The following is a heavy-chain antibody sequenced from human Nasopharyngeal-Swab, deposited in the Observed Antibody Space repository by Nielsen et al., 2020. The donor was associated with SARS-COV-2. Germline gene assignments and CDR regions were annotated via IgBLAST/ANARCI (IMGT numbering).Heavy chain of an antibody. V-gene: IGHV3-21*04. CDR2: ISSSSSYI. CDR1: GFTFSSYS. Sequence: GESLKISCAASGFTFSSYSMNWVRQAPGKGLEWVSSISSSSSYIYYADSVKGRFTISRDNSKNTLNLQMNNLRAEDTAIYYCAKDRDSGDDSEEYYHYYGMDVWGQGAPVTVSS. D-gene: IGHD5-12*01. CDR3: AKDRDSGDDSEEYYHYYGMDV. J-gene: IGHJ6*02.